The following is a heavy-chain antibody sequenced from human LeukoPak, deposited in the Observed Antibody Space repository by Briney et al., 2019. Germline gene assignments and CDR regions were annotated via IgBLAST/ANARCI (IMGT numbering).Heavy chain of an antibody. Sequence: SETLSLTCTVSGSISSYYWSWIRQPPGKGLEWIGYIYTSGSTNYNPSLKSRVTIPVDTSKNQFSLDLSSVTAADTAVYYCARQKCTSTSCLTKNAFDIWGQGTMVTVSS. V-gene: IGHV4-4*09. J-gene: IGHJ3*02. D-gene: IGHD2-2*01. CDR3: ARQKCTSTSCLTKNAFDI. CDR2: IYTSGST. CDR1: GSISSYY.